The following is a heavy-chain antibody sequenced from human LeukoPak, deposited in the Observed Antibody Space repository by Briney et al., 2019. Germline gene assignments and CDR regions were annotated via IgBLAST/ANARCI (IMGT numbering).Heavy chain of an antibody. CDR1: GFIFTYYP. CDR3: ARLGGRVMATSSDLDS. Sequence: SGTSLRLSCAASGFIFTYYPVHWVRQAPGKGLEWVAVISYDGTKKYYADSVKGRFTISRDNSRDTLYLQMNSLRPEDTALYYCARLGGRVMATSSDLDSWGQGTLLTVSS. D-gene: IGHD5-24*01. V-gene: IGHV3-30*04. CDR2: ISYDGTKK. J-gene: IGHJ4*02.